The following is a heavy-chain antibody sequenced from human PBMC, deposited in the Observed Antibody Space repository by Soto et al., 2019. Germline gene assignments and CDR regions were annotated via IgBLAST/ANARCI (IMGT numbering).Heavy chain of an antibody. Sequence: QGQLVESGGGVVQPGRSLRLSCAASGFAFSSYGMHWVRQGPGKGLEWVAVIWYDGSNKYYADSVKGRFTISRDNSKNTLYVQMNNLRAEDPAVYYCARGLSTHYGSGKILDVWGQGTTVTVSS. V-gene: IGHV3-33*01. CDR2: IWYDGSNK. CDR3: ARGLSTHYGSGKILDV. D-gene: IGHD3-10*01. CDR1: GFAFSSYG. J-gene: IGHJ6*02.